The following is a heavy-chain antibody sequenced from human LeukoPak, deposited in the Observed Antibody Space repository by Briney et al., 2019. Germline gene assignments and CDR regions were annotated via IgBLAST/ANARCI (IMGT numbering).Heavy chain of an antibody. CDR2: IRYDESDK. J-gene: IGHJ5*02. D-gene: IGHD3-22*01. Sequence: PGGSLRLSCAASRFTFSTYGMHWVRQAPGKGLEWVAFIRYDESDKYYAGSVKGRFTISRDNSKNTLYLQMNSVRLEDTAVYYCARDLGQYYDTSDNWFDPWGQGTLVTVSS. V-gene: IGHV3-30*02. CDR1: RFTFSTYG. CDR3: ARDLGQYYDTSDNWFDP.